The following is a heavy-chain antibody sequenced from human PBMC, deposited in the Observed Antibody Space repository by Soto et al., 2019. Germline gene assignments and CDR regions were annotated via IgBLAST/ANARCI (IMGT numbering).Heavy chain of an antibody. D-gene: IGHD3-22*01. Sequence: SETLSLTCTVSGGSVSSGSYYWSWIRQPPGKGLEWIGYIYYSGSTNYNPSLKSRVTISVDTSKNQFSLKLSSVTAADTAVYYCARGHYYDSSGYSDYWGQGTLVTVSS. CDR1: GGSVSSGSYY. CDR3: ARGHYYDSSGYSDY. CDR2: IYYSGST. J-gene: IGHJ4*02. V-gene: IGHV4-61*01.